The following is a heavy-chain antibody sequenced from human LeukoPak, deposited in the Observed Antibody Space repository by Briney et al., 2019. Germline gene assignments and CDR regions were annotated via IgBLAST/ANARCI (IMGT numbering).Heavy chain of an antibody. CDR2: ISSSSSYI. J-gene: IGHJ4*02. CDR1: GFTFSSYS. Sequence: GALRLSCAASGFTFSSYSMNWVRQAPGKGLEWVSSISSSSSYIYYADSVKGRFTISRDNAKNSLYLQMNSLRAEDTAVYYCARAKQLVRGPVDYWGQGTLVTVSS. D-gene: IGHD6-6*01. CDR3: ARAKQLVRGPVDY. V-gene: IGHV3-21*01.